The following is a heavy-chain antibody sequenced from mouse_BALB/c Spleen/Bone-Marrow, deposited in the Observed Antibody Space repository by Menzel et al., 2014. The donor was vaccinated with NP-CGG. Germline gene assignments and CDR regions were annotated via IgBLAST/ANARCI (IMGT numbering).Heavy chain of an antibody. Sequence: EVQLQQSGAELARPGALVKLSCKASGFNIKDNYMHWVKQRPEQGLEWIGWIDPENGNTIYDPKFQGKASITADTSSNTAYLQLSSLTSEGTAVYYCTRTYSFDYWGQGTTLTVSS. CDR2: IDPENGNT. J-gene: IGHJ2*01. CDR3: TRTYSFDY. V-gene: IGHV14-1*02. CDR1: GFNIKDNY.